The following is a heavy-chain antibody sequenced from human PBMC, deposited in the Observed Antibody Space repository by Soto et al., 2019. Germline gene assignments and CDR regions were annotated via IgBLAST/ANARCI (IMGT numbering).Heavy chain of an antibody. J-gene: IGHJ6*02. CDR2: ISAYNGNT. CDR3: ASGEYYDFWSGYWGYYGMDV. Sequence: ASVKVSCKASGYTFTSYGISWVRQAPGQGLEWMGWISAYNGNTNYAQKLQGRVTMTTDTSTSTAYMELRSLRSDDTAVYYCASGEYYDFWSGYWGYYGMDVWVQGTTVTVSS. CDR1: GYTFTSYG. V-gene: IGHV1-18*01. D-gene: IGHD3-3*01.